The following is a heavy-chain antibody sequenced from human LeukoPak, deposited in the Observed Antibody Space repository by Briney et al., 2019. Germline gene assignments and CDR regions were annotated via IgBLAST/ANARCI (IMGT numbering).Heavy chain of an antibody. V-gene: IGHV1-69*05. D-gene: IGHD2-2*02. CDR1: GGTFSSYA. Sequence: SVKVSCKASGGTFSSYAISWVRQAPGQGLEWMGGIIPIFGTANYAQKFQGRVTITTGESTSTAYMELSSLRSEDTAVYYCARDSPYCSSTSCYKSHWFDPWGQGTLVTVSS. CDR3: ARDSPYCSSTSCYKSHWFDP. CDR2: IIPIFGTA. J-gene: IGHJ5*02.